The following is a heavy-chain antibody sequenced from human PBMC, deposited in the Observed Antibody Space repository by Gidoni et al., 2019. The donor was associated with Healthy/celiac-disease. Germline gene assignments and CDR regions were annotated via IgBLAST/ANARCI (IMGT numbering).Heavy chain of an antibody. D-gene: IGHD3-3*01. CDR1: GGSFGAYY. CDR3: ARARPYYDFWSGYRNLQKLDY. CDR2: INHSGST. J-gene: IGHJ4*02. Sequence: QVQLPQWVAGLLKPSETLSLACAVYGGSFGAYYWHWVRQPPGKGLEWIGEINHSGSTNYNPSLKSRVTISVDTSKNQFSLKLSSVTAADTAVYYCARARPYYDFWSGYRNLQKLDYWGQGTLVTVSS. V-gene: IGHV4-34*01.